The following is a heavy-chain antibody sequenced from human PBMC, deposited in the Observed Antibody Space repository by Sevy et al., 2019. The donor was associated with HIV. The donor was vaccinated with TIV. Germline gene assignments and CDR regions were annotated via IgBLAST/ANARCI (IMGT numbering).Heavy chain of an antibody. J-gene: IGHJ4*02. Sequence: GGSLRLSCAASGFSVNSNYMTWVRQAPGKGLEGVSVIYSDETTYHAESVKDRFTISSDNSKNMLYLQMSSLRAEDTTIYYCARGKSGYGYALNYWGQGTLVTVSS. CDR2: IYSDETT. CDR1: GFSVNSNY. D-gene: IGHD5-18*01. CDR3: ARGKSGYGYALNY. V-gene: IGHV3-66*01.